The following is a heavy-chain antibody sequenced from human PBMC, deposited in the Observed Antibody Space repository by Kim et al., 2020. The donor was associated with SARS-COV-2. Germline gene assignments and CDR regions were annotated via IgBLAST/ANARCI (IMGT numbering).Heavy chain of an antibody. Sequence: SETLSLTCTVSGGSISSGGYYWSWIRQHPGKGLEWIGYIYYSGSTYYNPSLKSRVTISVDTSKNQFSLKLSSVTAADTAVYYCARDQGYCTNGVCYSPKYYFDYWGQGTLVTVSS. J-gene: IGHJ4*02. D-gene: IGHD2-8*01. CDR2: IYYSGST. CDR1: GGSISSGGYY. V-gene: IGHV4-31*03. CDR3: ARDQGYCTNGVCYSPKYYFDY.